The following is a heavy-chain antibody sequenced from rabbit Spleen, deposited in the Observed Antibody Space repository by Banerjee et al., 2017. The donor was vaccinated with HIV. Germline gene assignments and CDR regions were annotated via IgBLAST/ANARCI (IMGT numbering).Heavy chain of an antibody. V-gene: IGHV1S40*01. CDR2: IDTGSSGFT. CDR3: ARDLAGVIGWNFGW. J-gene: IGHJ6*01. CDR1: GVSFSGDSY. D-gene: IGHD4-1*01. Sequence: QSLEESGGDLVKPGASLTLTCIASGVSFSGDSYMCWVRQAPGKGLEWIVCIDTGSSGFTYFASWAKGRFTFSKTSSTTVTLQMTSLTAADTATYFCARDLAGVIGWNFGWWGPGTLVTVS.